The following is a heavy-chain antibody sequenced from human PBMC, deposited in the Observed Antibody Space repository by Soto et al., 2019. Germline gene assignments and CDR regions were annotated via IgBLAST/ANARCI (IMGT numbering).Heavy chain of an antibody. Sequence: SETLSLTCTVSGGSISSGDYYWSWIRQPPGKGLEWIGYIYYSGSTYYNPSLKSRVTISVDTSKNQFSLKLSSVTAADTAMYYCARVEYSGYESVYFDYWGQGTLVTVSS. D-gene: IGHD5-12*01. CDR2: IYYSGST. J-gene: IGHJ4*02. V-gene: IGHV4-30-4*01. CDR1: GGSISSGDYY. CDR3: ARVEYSGYESVYFDY.